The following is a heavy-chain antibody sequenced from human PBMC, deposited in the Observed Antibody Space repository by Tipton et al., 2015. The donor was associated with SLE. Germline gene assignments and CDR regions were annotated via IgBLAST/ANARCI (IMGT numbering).Heavy chain of an antibody. V-gene: IGHV4-34*01. J-gene: IGHJ4*02. CDR3: ARERGPGLAY. CDR1: GGSLSDYY. Sequence: TLSLTCAVYGGSLSDYYYNWIRQPPGKGLDWIGEINHSGNTNYNPSLKSRVTISVDTSKNQFSLRLSSVTAADTAVYYCARERGPGLAYWGQGTLVTVSS. CDR2: INHSGNT. D-gene: IGHD6-25*01.